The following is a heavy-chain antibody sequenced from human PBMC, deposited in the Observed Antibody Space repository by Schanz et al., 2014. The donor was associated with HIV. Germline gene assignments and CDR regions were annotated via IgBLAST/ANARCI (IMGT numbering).Heavy chain of an antibody. CDR1: GFFLDDYA. Sequence: EVQLVESGGGLVQPGRSLRLSCATSGFFLDDYAMYWVRQAPGKGLEWIGRIKSKTDGETTDYAARVKGRFTVSRDDSKNTLYLQMSSLKTEDTAVYFCAWHYFDHWGQGTLVTVSS. CDR2: IKSKTDGETT. J-gene: IGHJ4*02. CDR3: AWHYFDH. V-gene: IGHV3-15*01.